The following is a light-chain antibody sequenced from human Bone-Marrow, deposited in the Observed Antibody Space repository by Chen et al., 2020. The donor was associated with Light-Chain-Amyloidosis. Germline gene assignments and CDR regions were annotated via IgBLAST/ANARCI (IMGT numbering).Light chain of an antibody. CDR2: DDS. CDR1: NIGSTS. J-gene: IGLJ3*02. CDR3: QVWDRSSDRPV. Sequence: SYVLTQPSSVSVAPGQPATIACGGNNIGSTSVHWYQQTPGQAPLLVVYDDSDRPSGIPERLSGSNSGNTATLTISRVEAGDEADYYCQVWDRSSDRPVFGGRTKLTVL. V-gene: IGLV3-21*02.